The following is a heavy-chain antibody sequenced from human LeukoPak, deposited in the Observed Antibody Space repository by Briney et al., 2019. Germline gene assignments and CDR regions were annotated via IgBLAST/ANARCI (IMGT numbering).Heavy chain of an antibody. CDR1: GGSISNYY. D-gene: IGHD3-16*01. Sequence: SVTLSLTCTVSGGSISNYYWSWVRQPPGKGLEWIGYIYYSGNTNYNPSLKSRVTISLNTSKNQFSLKLTSVTAADTAVYYCTRDYTSRCCYFDYWGQGTLVTVSS. V-gene: IGHV4-59*01. CDR3: TRDYTSRCCYFDY. CDR2: IYYSGNT. J-gene: IGHJ4*02.